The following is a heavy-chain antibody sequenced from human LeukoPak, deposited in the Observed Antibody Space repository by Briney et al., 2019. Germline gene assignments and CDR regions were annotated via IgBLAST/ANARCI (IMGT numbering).Heavy chain of an antibody. Sequence: GGSLRLSCAASGFTFDDYAMHWVRQAPGKGLEWVSLISGDGGSTYCADSVKGRFTISRDNSKNSLYLQMHSLRTEDTALYYCAKDSSSPGENWFDPWGQGTLVTVSS. CDR2: ISGDGGST. D-gene: IGHD6-6*01. V-gene: IGHV3-43*02. CDR3: AKDSSSPGENWFDP. J-gene: IGHJ5*02. CDR1: GFTFDDYA.